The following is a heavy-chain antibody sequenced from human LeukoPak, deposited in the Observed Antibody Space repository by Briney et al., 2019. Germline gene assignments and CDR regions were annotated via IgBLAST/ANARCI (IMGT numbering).Heavy chain of an antibody. D-gene: IGHD3-10*01. J-gene: IGHJ4*02. CDR1: GFTFSSYG. Sequence: GGSLRLSCAASGFTFSSYGMHWVRQAPGKGLEWVAFIRYDGSNKYYADSVKGRFTISRDNSKNTLYLQVNSLRAEDTAVYYCAKALHGSGLNLFDYWGQGTLVTVSS. CDR2: IRYDGSNK. V-gene: IGHV3-30*02. CDR3: AKALHGSGLNLFDY.